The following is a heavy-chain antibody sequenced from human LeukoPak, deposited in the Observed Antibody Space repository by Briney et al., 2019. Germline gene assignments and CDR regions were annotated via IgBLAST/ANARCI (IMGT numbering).Heavy chain of an antibody. V-gene: IGHV1-18*01. CDR3: ARKYRTVQLERRYYYGMDV. CDR2: ISAYNGNT. D-gene: IGHD1-1*01. J-gene: IGHJ6*02. CDR1: GYTFTSYG. Sequence: GASVKVSCKASGYTFTSYGISWVRQAPGQGLEWMGWISAYNGNTNYAQKLQGRVTMTTDTSTSTAYMEPRSLRSDDTAVYYCARKYRTVQLERRYYYGMDVWGQGTTVTVSS.